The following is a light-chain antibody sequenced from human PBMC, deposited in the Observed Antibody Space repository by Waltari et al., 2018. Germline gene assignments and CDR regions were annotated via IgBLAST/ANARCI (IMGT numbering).Light chain of an antibody. CDR3: QTGGHGTWV. J-gene: IGLJ3*02. CDR1: SGHSSHV. Sequence: QLVLTQSPSASASLGASVKLTCTLSSGHSSHVIAWLHQQPEKGPRYLIKVNSDGSHSKGDEIPDRFSGSSSGAERYLTISSLQSEDEADYYCQTGGHGTWVFGGGTKLTVL. CDR2: VNSDGSH. V-gene: IGLV4-69*01.